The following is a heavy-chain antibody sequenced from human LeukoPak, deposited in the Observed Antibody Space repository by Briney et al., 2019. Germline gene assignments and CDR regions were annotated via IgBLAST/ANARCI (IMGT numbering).Heavy chain of an antibody. CDR3: AKDLDIVVVPAAIGY. V-gene: IGHV3-23*01. Sequence: GGSLRLSCAASGFTFSSYAMSWVRQAPGKGLEWVSAISGSGGSTYYADSVKGRFTISRDNSKNTLYLQMNSLRAEDTAVYYCAKDLDIVVVPAAIGYWGQGTLVTVSS. CDR2: ISGSGGST. D-gene: IGHD2-2*03. J-gene: IGHJ4*02. CDR1: GFTFSSYA.